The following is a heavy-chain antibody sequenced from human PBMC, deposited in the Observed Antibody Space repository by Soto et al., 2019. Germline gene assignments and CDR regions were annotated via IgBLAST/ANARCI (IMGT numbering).Heavy chain of an antibody. V-gene: IGHV1-18*01. CDR3: ARALAYKYDILTGYPASFGY. J-gene: IGHJ4*02. Sequence: GASVKVSCKDSGYTFTSNGISWVRQAPGQGLEWMGWISAYNGNTNYAQKLQGRVTMTTDTSTSTAYMELRSLRSDDTAVYYCARALAYKYDILTGYPASFGYWGQGTLVTVSS. CDR2: ISAYNGNT. D-gene: IGHD3-9*01. CDR1: GYTFTSNG.